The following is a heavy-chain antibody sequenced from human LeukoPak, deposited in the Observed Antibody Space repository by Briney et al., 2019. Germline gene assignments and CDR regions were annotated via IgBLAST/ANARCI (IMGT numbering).Heavy chain of an antibody. V-gene: IGHV3-30*04. CDR1: GFTFSSYA. J-gene: IGHJ4*02. CDR2: ISYDGSNK. D-gene: IGHD5-24*01. Sequence: HPGGSLRLSCAASGFTFSSYAMSWVRQAPGKGLEWVAVISYDGSNKYYADSVKGRFTISRDNSKNTLYLQMNSLRAEDTAVYYCARVEMATIGAFDYWGQGTLVTVSS. CDR3: ARVEMATIGAFDY.